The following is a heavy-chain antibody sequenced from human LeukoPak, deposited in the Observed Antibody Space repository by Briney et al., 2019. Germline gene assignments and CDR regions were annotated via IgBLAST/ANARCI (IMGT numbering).Heavy chain of an antibody. CDR1: GFTFSNYF. D-gene: IGHD3-3*01. CDR2: IKSKTDGGTT. Sequence: AGGSLRLSCAASGFTFSNYFMHWVRQAPGKGLEWVGRIKSKTDGGTTDYAAPVKGRFTISRDDSKNTLYLQMNSLKTGDTAVYYCTTVMNFPGLADYWGQGTLVTVSS. J-gene: IGHJ4*02. V-gene: IGHV3-15*01. CDR3: TTVMNFPGLADY.